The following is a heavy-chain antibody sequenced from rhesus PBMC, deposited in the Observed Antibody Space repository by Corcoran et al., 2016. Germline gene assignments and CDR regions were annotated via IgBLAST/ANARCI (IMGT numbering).Heavy chain of an antibody. CDR1: GDSIIVGFA. CDR2: IGG. V-gene: IGHV4-127*01. J-gene: IGHJ6*01. Sequence: QVQLKASGPGLGKPSDTLSLTCTVSGDSIIVGFARRWCRHPPGKGLEWIGYIGGYYNPSLKSRVTISKDTSKNQFSLNLTSVTAADTAVYYCASGLNYGAPNFGLDSWGQGVVVTVSS. CDR3: ASGLNYGAPNFGLDS. D-gene: IGHD1-26*01.